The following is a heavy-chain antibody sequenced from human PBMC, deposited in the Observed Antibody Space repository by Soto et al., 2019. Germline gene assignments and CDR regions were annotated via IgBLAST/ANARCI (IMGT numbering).Heavy chain of an antibody. J-gene: IGHJ4*02. CDR3: ARGSYTTTPDY. Sequence: SETLSLTCTVSGGSISSGGYYWSWIRQHPGKGLEWIGYIYYSGSTYYNPSLKSRVTISVDTSKNQFSLKLSSVTAADTAVYYCARGSYTTTPDYWGQGTLVTVSS. CDR1: GGSISSGGYY. V-gene: IGHV4-31*03. D-gene: IGHD3-16*02. CDR2: IYYSGST.